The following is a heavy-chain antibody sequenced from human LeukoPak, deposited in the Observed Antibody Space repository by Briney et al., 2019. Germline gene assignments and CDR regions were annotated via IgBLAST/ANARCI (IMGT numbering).Heavy chain of an antibody. V-gene: IGHV3-21*01. CDR2: ISSSSSYI. J-gene: IGHJ3*01. CDR3: ARIRSPRDAFDV. D-gene: IGHD3-16*01. CDR1: GFTFSSYS. Sequence: GGSLRLSCAASGFTFSSYSMNWVRQAPGKGLEWVSSISSSSSYIYYADSVKGRFTISRDNAKNSLYLQMNSLRAEDTAVYYCARIRSPRDAFDVWGQGTMVTVSS.